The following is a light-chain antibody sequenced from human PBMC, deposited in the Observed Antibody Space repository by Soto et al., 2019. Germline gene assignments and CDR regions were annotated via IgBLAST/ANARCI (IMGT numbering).Light chain of an antibody. J-gene: IGKJ5*01. Sequence: ENVLTHSPATLSLSPGDTATLSCRATQSLRNYLAWYQQKLGQAPRLLIYDASKRATGIPARFSGSGSGTDFTLTISSLEPEDFAVYFCQQRSDWPPTFGQGTRLEIK. CDR2: DAS. CDR1: QSLRNY. CDR3: QQRSDWPPT. V-gene: IGKV3-11*01.